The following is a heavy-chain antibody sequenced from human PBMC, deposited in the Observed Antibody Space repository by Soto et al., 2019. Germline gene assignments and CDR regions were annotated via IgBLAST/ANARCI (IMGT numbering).Heavy chain of an antibody. Sequence: QVQWVESGGGVVQPGRSLRLSCAASGFTCSSYVMHWVRQAPGKGLEWVTFISTDGSNQYYAESVKGRFTISRDNSKNTLYLQMKSLRAEDTAVSYCARDDSKTTDVDAWGQGTLVTVSS. CDR1: GFTCSSYV. J-gene: IGHJ4*02. CDR2: ISTDGSNQ. CDR3: ARDDSKTTDVDA. D-gene: IGHD4-17*01. V-gene: IGHV3-30-3*01.